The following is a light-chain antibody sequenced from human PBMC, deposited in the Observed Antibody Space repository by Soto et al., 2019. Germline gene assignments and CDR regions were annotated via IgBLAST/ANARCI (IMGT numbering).Light chain of an antibody. CDR1: SSDVGGYGL. J-gene: IGLJ2*01. Sequence: QSALTQPASVSGSPGQSITISCTGTSSDVGGYGLVSWYQQHPGKAPKIMIYDVSNRPSGVSNRFSGSKSGITASLTISGLQPEDEADYYCSSYTSSTTHVVFGGGTKVTVL. CDR2: DVS. V-gene: IGLV2-14*03. CDR3: SSYTSSTTHVV.